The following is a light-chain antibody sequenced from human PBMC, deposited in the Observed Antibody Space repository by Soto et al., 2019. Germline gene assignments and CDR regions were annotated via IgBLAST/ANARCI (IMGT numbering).Light chain of an antibody. Sequence: DIQMTQSPSSLSPSVGDRVTITCRASQSISSYLNWYHQKPGKAPKLLIYAASSLQSGVPSRFSGSGSGTDFTLTISSLQPEDFATYYCQQSYSTTITFGQGTRLEIK. CDR2: AAS. V-gene: IGKV1-39*01. J-gene: IGKJ5*01. CDR1: QSISSY. CDR3: QQSYSTTIT.